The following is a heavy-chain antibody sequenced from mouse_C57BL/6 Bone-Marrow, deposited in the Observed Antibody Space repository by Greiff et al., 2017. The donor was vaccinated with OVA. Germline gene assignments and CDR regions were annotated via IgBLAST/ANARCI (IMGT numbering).Heavy chain of an antibody. CDR1: GFTFSDYG. J-gene: IGHJ1*03. CDR3: ARYDYDGDWYFDV. V-gene: IGHV5-17*01. D-gene: IGHD2-4*01. CDR2: ISSGSSTI. Sequence: VQLKESGGGLVKPGGSLKLSCAASGFTFSDYGMHWVRQAPEKGLEWVAYISSGSSTIYYADTVKGRSTISRDNAKNTLFLQMTSLRSEDTAMYYCARYDYDGDWYFDVWGTGTTVTVSS.